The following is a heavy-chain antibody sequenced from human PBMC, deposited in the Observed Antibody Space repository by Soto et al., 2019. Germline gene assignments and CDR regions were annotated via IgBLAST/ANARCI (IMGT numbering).Heavy chain of an antibody. V-gene: IGHV4-34*01. Sequence: QVQLQQWGAGLLKPSETMSLTCAVYGGSFSGYYWSWIRQPPGKGLEWIGEINHSGNTNHNPSLKSRVTISVDTSKNQLSLKLSSVTAADTAVYYCARVRIPGGDYYRDYWGQGTLVSVSS. CDR3: ARVRIPGGDYYRDY. CDR1: GGSFSGYY. CDR2: INHSGNT. J-gene: IGHJ4*02. D-gene: IGHD4-17*01.